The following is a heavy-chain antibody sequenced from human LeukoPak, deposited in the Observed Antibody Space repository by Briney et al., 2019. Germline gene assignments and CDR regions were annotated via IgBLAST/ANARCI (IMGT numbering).Heavy chain of an antibody. V-gene: IGHV1-2*02. J-gene: IGHJ6*02. CDR3: ARDKITPIDYYYYGMDV. CDR2: INPNSGGT. CDR1: GGTFSSYA. D-gene: IGHD5-24*01. Sequence: VASVKVSCKASGGTFSSYAISWVRQAPGQGLEWMGWINPNSGGTNYAQKFQGRVTMTRDTSISTAYMELSRLRSDDTAVYYCARDKITPIDYYYYGMDVWGQGTTVTVSS.